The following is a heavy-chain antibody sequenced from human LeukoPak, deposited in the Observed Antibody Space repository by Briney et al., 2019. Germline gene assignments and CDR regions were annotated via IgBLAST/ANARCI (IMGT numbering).Heavy chain of an antibody. J-gene: IGHJ4*02. V-gene: IGHV3-23*01. CDR3: AKLKYDSSGYTSTVYFDY. Sequence: GGSLRLSCAASGFTFSSYAMSWVRQAPGKGLEWVSAIRGSGGSTYYADSVKGRFTISRDNSKNTLYLQMNSLRAEDTAVYYCAKLKYDSSGYTSTVYFDYWGQGTLVTVSS. CDR2: IRGSGGST. D-gene: IGHD3-22*01. CDR1: GFTFSSYA.